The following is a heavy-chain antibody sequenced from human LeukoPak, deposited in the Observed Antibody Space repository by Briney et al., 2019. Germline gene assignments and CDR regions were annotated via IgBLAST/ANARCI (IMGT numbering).Heavy chain of an antibody. CDR2: ISGSGGST. D-gene: IGHD6-19*01. J-gene: IGHJ1*01. V-gene: IGHV3-23*01. Sequence: PGGSLRLSRAASGFTFSNYAMSWVRQAPGKGLEWVSGISGSGGSTYYADSVKGRFTISRDNSKNTLYLQMNSLRAEDTAVYYCAKDRINIAVAGAEYFQHWGQGTLVTVSS. CDR3: AKDRINIAVAGAEYFQH. CDR1: GFTFSNYA.